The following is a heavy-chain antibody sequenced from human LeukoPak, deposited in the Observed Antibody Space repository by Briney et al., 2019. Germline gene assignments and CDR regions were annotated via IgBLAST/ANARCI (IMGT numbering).Heavy chain of an antibody. Sequence: PSETLSLTCAVYGGSFSGYYWSWIRQPPGKGLEWIGEINHSGSTNYNPSLKSRVTISVDTSKNQFSLKLSSVTAADTAVYCCARPGLQTYYYDSSGYYYVDWGQGTLVTVSS. D-gene: IGHD3-22*01. CDR3: ARPGLQTYYYDSSGYYYVD. V-gene: IGHV4-34*01. CDR2: INHSGST. J-gene: IGHJ4*02. CDR1: GGSFSGYY.